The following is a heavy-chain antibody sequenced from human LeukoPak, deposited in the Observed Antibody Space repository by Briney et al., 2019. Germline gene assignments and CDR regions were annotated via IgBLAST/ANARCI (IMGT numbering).Heavy chain of an antibody. V-gene: IGHV1-2*06. Sequence: ASVKVSCKASGYTFTGYYMHWVLQAPGQGLEWMGRINPNSGGTNYAQKFQGRVTMTRDTSIGTAYMELSRLRSDDTAVHYCARDRGSRGYFDYWGQGTLVTVSS. CDR3: ARDRGSRGYFDY. D-gene: IGHD5-24*01. CDR1: GYTFTGYY. J-gene: IGHJ4*02. CDR2: INPNSGGT.